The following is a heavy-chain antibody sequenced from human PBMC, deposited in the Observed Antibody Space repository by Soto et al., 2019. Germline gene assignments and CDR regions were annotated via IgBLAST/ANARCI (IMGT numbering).Heavy chain of an antibody. Sequence: PGGSLRLSCAASGFTFSSYGMHWVRQAPGKGLEWVAVISYDGSNKYYADSVKGRFTISRDNSKNTLYLQMNSLRAEDTAVYYCARAPPAAIDYWGQGTLVTVSS. D-gene: IGHD2-2*01. CDR2: ISYDGSNK. V-gene: IGHV3-30*03. CDR1: GFTFSSYG. CDR3: ARAPPAAIDY. J-gene: IGHJ4*02.